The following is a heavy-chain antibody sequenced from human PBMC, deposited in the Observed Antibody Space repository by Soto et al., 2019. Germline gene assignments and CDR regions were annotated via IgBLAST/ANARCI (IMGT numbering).Heavy chain of an antibody. CDR1: GFTFSSYA. CDR2: ISGSGGST. V-gene: IGHV3-23*01. J-gene: IGHJ4*02. D-gene: IGHD6-19*01. Sequence: EVQLLESGGGLVQPGGSLRLSCAASGFTFSSYAMSWVRQAPGKGLEWVSAISGSGGSTYYADSVKGRFTISRDNSNNELYLQKNSRRAEDTAVYYCAKDPRYSSGWYVDYWGQGTLVTGSS. CDR3: AKDPRYSSGWYVDY.